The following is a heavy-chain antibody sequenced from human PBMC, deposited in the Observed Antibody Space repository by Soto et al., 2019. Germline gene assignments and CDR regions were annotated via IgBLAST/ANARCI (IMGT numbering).Heavy chain of an antibody. CDR3: AKVSRDIVVVVAATLDY. J-gene: IGHJ4*02. V-gene: IGHV3-23*01. D-gene: IGHD2-15*01. CDR1: GFTFSSYA. Sequence: EVQLLESGGGLVQPGGSLRLSCAASGFTFSSYAMSWVRQAPGKGLEWVSAISGSGGSTYYADSVKGQFTISRDNSKNTLYLQMNSLRAEDTAVYYCAKVSRDIVVVVAATLDYWGQGTLVTVSS. CDR2: ISGSGGST.